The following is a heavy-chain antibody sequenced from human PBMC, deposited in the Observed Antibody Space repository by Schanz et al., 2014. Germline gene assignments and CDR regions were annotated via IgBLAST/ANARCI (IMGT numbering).Heavy chain of an antibody. J-gene: IGHJ4*02. V-gene: IGHV1-46*03. CDR1: GYTFTTYY. D-gene: IGHD6-13*01. CDR2: INPSSGTT. Sequence: QLMQSGSEVRKPGASVKVSCKASGYTFTTYYIHWVRQAPGQGLEWMGKINPSSGTTRIAQNFQGRLTVTRDTSTSTVNMELSSLRSEDTAVYYCARDGEAAAGCDYWGQGTLVTVSS. CDR3: ARDGEAAAGCDY.